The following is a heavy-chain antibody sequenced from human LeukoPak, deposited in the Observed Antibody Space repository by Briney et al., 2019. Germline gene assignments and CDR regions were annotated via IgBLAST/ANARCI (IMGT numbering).Heavy chain of an antibody. J-gene: IGHJ4*02. CDR3: ATSYDSSGYYPTYYFDY. CDR1: GFSFSSYS. Sequence: GESLTLSCAAYGFSFSSYSMSWVRQPPGKGLEWVSSISNSSSYIYYAASMKGRFTTVRNNAKHSPYLQMNSLRAEDTVVYYCATSYDSSGYYPTYYFDYWGQGTLVTVSS. V-gene: IGHV3-21*01. CDR2: ISNSSSYI. D-gene: IGHD3-22*01.